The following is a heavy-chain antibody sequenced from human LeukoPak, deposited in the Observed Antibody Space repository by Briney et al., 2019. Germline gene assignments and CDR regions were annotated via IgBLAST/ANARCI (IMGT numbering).Heavy chain of an antibody. CDR2: ISAYNGNT. CDR3: ARDPIGWQQLSYFDY. D-gene: IGHD6-13*01. V-gene: IGHV1-18*01. Sequence: ASVKVSCKASGYTFTSYGISWVRQAPGQGLEWMGWISAYNGNTNYAQKLQGRVTVTTDTSTSTAYMELRSLRSDDTAVYYCARDPIGWQQLSYFDYWGQGTLVTVSS. CDR1: GYTFTSYG. J-gene: IGHJ4*02.